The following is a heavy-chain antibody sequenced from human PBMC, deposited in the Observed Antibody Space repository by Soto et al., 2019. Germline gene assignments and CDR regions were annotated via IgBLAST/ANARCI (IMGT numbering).Heavy chain of an antibody. J-gene: IGHJ5*02. CDR1: GYTFTSYG. D-gene: IGHD3-10*01. Sequence: QAQLVQSGVEMKNVGASVKVSCKASGYTFTSYGISWVRQAPGQGLEWMGWISGFNDDTNHAQKFQGRVTVTKDTSTSTAYMELRSLKSDDTAVYYCARSGSYYPARNWFCPWGQGTLVTVSS. CDR3: ARSGSYYPARNWFCP. V-gene: IGHV1-18*01. CDR2: ISGFNDDT.